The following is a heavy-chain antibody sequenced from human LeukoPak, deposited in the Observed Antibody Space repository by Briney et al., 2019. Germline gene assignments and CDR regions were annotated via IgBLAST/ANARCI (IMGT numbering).Heavy chain of an antibody. V-gene: IGHV1-69*01. Sequence: SVKVSCKASGGTFSSYAISWVRQAPGQGLEWMGGIIPISGTANYAQKFQGRVTITADESTSTAYMELSSLRSDDTAVYYCARESVGGHFHDAFDIWGQGTMVTVSS. J-gene: IGHJ3*02. CDR2: IIPISGTA. CDR3: ARESVGGHFHDAFDI. CDR1: GGTFSSYA.